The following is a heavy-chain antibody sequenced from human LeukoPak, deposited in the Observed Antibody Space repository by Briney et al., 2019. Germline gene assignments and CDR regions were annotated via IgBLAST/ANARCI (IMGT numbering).Heavy chain of an antibody. CDR3: VGVETITMVRGASGDV. D-gene: IGHD3-10*01. V-gene: IGHV3-66*02. J-gene: IGHJ6*04. CDR1: GFSVSSNY. CDR2: IHSGGRA. Sequence: GGSLRLSCAASGFSVSSNYTTWVRQAPGKGLEWVSVIHSGGRANYADSVKGRFTTPRDNSKNTLDLQMNSLSVEDTAVYYCVGVETITMVRGASGDVWGKGTTVTVSS.